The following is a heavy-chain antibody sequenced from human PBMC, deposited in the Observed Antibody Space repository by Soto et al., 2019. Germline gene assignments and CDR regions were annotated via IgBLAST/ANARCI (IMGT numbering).Heavy chain of an antibody. CDR2: INAGNGNT. Sequence: QVQLVQSGAEVKKPGASVKVSCKASGYTFTSYAMHWVRQAPGQRLEWMGWINAGNGNTKYSQKFQGRVTITRDTSASTAYMELSSLRSEDTAVYYCARDRGSITIFGVVTPPFMDVWGKGTTVTVSS. D-gene: IGHD3-3*01. V-gene: IGHV1-3*01. CDR3: ARDRGSITIFGVVTPPFMDV. J-gene: IGHJ6*04. CDR1: GYTFTSYA.